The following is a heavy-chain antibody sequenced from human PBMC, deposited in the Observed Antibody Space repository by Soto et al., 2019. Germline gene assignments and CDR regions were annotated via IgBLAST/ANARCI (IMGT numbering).Heavy chain of an antibody. V-gene: IGHV1-46*01. D-gene: IGHD6-13*01. Sequence: QVQLVQSGAEVKKPGASVKVSCKASGYTFTSYYMHWVRQAPGQGLEWMGIINPSGGSTSYAQKFQGRVTITRDTSTSTVYMELSSLRSEDTAVYYCARVEGSRGIPFDIWGQGTMVTVSS. J-gene: IGHJ3*02. CDR3: ARVEGSRGIPFDI. CDR2: INPSGGST. CDR1: GYTFTSYY.